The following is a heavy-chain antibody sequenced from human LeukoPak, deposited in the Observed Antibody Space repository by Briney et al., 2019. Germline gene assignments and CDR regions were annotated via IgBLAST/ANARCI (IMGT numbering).Heavy chain of an antibody. CDR1: GFTFSTYW. J-gene: IGHJ4*02. CDR3: AAQPCSVGRCYLDY. Sequence: GGSLRLSCSASGFTFSTYWMSWVRQAPGKGLEWVSYISSSSSTIYYADSVKGRFTISRDNAKNSLYLQMNSLRAEDTAVYYCAAQPCSVGRCYLDYWGQGTLVTVSS. V-gene: IGHV3-48*01. D-gene: IGHD2-15*01. CDR2: ISSSSSTI.